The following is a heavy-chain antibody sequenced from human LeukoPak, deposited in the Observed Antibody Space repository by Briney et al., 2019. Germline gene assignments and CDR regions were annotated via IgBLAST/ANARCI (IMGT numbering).Heavy chain of an antibody. CDR3: AREEEMTIPNYYYYYMDV. V-gene: IGHV4-30-4*08. Sequence: PSQTLSLTCTVSGGSISSGDYYWSWIRQPPGKGLEWIGYIYYSGSTYYNPFLKSRVTISVDTSKNQFSLKLSSVTAADTAVYYCAREEEMTIPNYYYYYMDVWGKGTTVTVSS. CDR2: IYYSGST. J-gene: IGHJ6*03. D-gene: IGHD3-3*01. CDR1: GGSISSGDYY.